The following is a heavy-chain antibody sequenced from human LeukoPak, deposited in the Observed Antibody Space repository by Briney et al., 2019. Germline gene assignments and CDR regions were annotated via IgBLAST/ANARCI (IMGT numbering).Heavy chain of an antibody. V-gene: IGHV3-21*01. J-gene: IGHJ4*02. D-gene: IGHD2-2*01. Sequence: GGSLRLSCAASGFTFDDYGMSWVRQAPGKGLEWVSSISSSSSYIYYADSVKGRFTISRDNAKNSLYLQMNSLRAEDTAVYYCARDMGFYCSSTSCYDYFDYWGQGTLVTVSS. CDR1: GFTFDDYG. CDR3: ARDMGFYCSSTSCYDYFDY. CDR2: ISSSSSYI.